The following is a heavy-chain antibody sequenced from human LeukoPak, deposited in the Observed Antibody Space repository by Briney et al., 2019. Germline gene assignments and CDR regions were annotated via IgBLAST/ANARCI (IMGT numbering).Heavy chain of an antibody. J-gene: IGHJ4*02. D-gene: IGHD3-3*01. V-gene: IGHV1-18*01. CDR2: ISTYNGNT. CDR1: GYTFNSYD. CDR3: ARVLRYDFWSAYYFDY. Sequence: ASVKVSCKASGYTFNSYDISWVRQAPGQGLEWMAWISTYNGNTNYAQKVQGRATMTTDTSTSTAYMELRSLRSDDTAVYYCARVLRYDFWSAYYFDYWGLGTLVTVSS.